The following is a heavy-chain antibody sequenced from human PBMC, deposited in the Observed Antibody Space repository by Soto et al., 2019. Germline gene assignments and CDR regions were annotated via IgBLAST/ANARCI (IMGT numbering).Heavy chain of an antibody. D-gene: IGHD4-17*01. CDR1: GGSISTGGYY. J-gene: IGHJ4*02. CDR2: IYYSGST. CDR3: ARGLSVTLFDN. V-gene: IGHV4-31*03. Sequence: QVQLQESGPGLVKPSQTLSLTCTVSGGSISTGGYYWTRIRQHPGKGLEWIGYIYYSGSTYYNPSLKSRVTISVDTSKNQFSLKLISVTAADTAVYYCARGLSVTLFDNWGQGTLVTVSS.